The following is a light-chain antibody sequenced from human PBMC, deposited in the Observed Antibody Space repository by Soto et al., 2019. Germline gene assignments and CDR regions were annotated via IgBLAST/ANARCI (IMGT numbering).Light chain of an antibody. J-gene: IGKJ3*01. Sequence: DLQMTQSPSSLSASVGERVTITCQASHDITSYLNWYQHKPGKAPKLLIYDASILEAGVPSRFSGSGSGTDFTLTISSLQPEDVATYYCQKCDYLRIFGPGTTVDLK. CDR2: DAS. V-gene: IGKV1-33*01. CDR3: QKCDYLRI. CDR1: HDITSY.